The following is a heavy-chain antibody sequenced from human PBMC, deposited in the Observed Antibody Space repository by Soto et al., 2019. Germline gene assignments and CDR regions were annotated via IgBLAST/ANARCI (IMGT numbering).Heavy chain of an antibody. Sequence: GASVKVSCKASGGTFSSYAISWVRQAPGQGLEWMGGIIPIFGTANYAQKFQGRVTITADESTSTAYMELSSLRSEDTAVYYCTARAGDDYYYYYGMDVWGQGTTVTVS. CDR3: TARAGDDYYYYYGMDV. CDR1: GGTFSSYA. V-gene: IGHV1-69*13. CDR2: IIPIFGTA. J-gene: IGHJ6*02. D-gene: IGHD7-27*01.